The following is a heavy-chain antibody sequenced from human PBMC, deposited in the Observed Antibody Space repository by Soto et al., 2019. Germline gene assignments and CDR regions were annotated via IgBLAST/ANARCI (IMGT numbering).Heavy chain of an antibody. CDR2: ISSDGDIT. CDR3: VKVSTFYDILTGYYSTNFFDP. D-gene: IGHD3-9*01. Sequence: SLRLSCSASGFTFSEYSMHWVRQAPGKGLQHVSTISSDGDITYYADSVKGRFTISRDNSKNTLYLQMNSLRPEDTAVYYCVKVSTFYDILTGYYSTNFFDPWGQGTLVTVSS. V-gene: IGHV3-64D*06. CDR1: GFTFSEYS. J-gene: IGHJ5*02.